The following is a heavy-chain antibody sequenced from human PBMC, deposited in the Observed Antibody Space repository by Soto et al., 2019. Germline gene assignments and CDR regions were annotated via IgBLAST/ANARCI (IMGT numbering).Heavy chain of an antibody. V-gene: IGHV4-61*01. CDR1: GGSISSSNY. CDR3: ARSDGRY. Sequence: SSETLSLTCAVSGGSISSSNYWSWIRQPPGKGLEWIGYIYYGGSTHSNPSLKSRVIISLDTSKNQFSLKLSSVTAADTAVYYCARSDGRYWGQGTLVTVS. J-gene: IGHJ4*02. CDR2: IYYGGST.